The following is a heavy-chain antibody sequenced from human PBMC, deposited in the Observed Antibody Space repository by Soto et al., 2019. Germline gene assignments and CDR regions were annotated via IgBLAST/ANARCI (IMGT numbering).Heavy chain of an antibody. CDR3: AREKFTASWYVWFDP. D-gene: IGHD6-13*01. J-gene: IGHJ5*02. Sequence: ASETLSLTCTVTGGSISSFYWSWIRQPPGKGLEWIGYIYDTEGTSYNPSLQSRVTMSVDTSKNQFSLKLKSVTAADTAVYYCAREKFTASWYVWFDPWGQGTLVTVSS. CDR2: IYDTEGT. CDR1: GGSISSFY. V-gene: IGHV4-59*01.